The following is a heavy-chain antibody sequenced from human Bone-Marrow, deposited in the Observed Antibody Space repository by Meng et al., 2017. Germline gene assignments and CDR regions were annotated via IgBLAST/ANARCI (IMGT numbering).Heavy chain of an antibody. CDR2: IYYRGST. V-gene: IGHV4-39*07. CDR1: GSSITSTSSY. D-gene: IGHD3-3*02. CDR3: VISSHN. J-gene: IGHJ4*02. Sequence: HLQESGPGLVKPSETLSLTCTISGSSITSTSSYWGWVRQPPGKGLEWIGSIYYRGSTNYNPSLKSRISMSVDMSKNQFSLKVNSVTAADTAIYYCVISSHNWGQGTLV.